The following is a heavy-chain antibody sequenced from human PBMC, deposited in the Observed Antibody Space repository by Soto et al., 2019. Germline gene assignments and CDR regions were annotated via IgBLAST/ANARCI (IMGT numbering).Heavy chain of an antibody. CDR3: ARRGFYYGMDV. CDR2: ISAYNGNT. V-gene: IGHV1-18*01. Sequence: QVQLVQSGAEVKKPGASVKVSCKASGYTFTTYDISWVRQAPGQGLEWMGWISAYNGNTDYAENLQGRVTMTTNTSTSTAYMELRRLKSADTAVYYCARRGFYYGMDVWGQGTTVTVSS. D-gene: IGHD6-25*01. CDR1: GYTFTTYD. J-gene: IGHJ6*02.